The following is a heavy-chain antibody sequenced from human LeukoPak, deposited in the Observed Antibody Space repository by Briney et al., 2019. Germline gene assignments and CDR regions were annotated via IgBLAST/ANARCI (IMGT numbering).Heavy chain of an antibody. CDR3: ARGIYDFWSGYYNGVFDY. J-gene: IGHJ4*02. CDR1: GYSISSGYY. CDR2: IYYSGST. V-gene: IGHV4-61*01. Sequence: SETLSLTCTVSGYSISSGYYWSWIRQPPGKGLEWIGYIYYSGSTNYNPSLKSRVTISVDTSKNQFSLKLSSVTAADTAVYYCARGIYDFWSGYYNGVFDYWGQGTLVTVSS. D-gene: IGHD3-3*01.